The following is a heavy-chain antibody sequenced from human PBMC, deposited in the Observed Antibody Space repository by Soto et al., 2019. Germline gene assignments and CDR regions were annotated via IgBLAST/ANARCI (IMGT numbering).Heavy chain of an antibody. CDR2: IKQDGSEK. Sequence: GGSLRLSCAASGFTFSSYWMSWVRQAPGKGLEWVANIKQDGSEKYYVDSVKGRFTISRDNAKNSRYLQMNSLRAEDTAVYYCARLMYYDYVWGSLFDYWGQGTLVTVSS. CDR3: ARLMYYDYVWGSLFDY. CDR1: GFTFSSYW. J-gene: IGHJ4*02. D-gene: IGHD3-16*01. V-gene: IGHV3-7*05.